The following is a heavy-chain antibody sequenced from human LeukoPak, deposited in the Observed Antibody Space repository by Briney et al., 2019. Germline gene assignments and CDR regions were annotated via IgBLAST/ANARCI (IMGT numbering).Heavy chain of an antibody. CDR3: AKELGSGSSPGDY. D-gene: IGHD3-10*01. V-gene: IGHV3-23*01. CDR1: GFTFSNYA. CDR2: ISGSGGST. Sequence: GGSLRLSCAASGFTFSNYAMSWVRQAPGKGLEWVSGISGSGGSTYYADSVKGRFTISRDNSKNTLYLQMNSLRAEDTAVYYCAKELGSGSSPGDYWGQGTLVTVSS. J-gene: IGHJ4*02.